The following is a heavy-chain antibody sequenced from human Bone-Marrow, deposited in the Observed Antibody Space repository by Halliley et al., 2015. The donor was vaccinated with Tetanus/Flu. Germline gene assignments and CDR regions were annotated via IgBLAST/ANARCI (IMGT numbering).Heavy chain of an antibody. Sequence: EWMGGSSLHGGTNCDPSLKRRLSMSIDGSKNQFSLKLHSGTVADTAVYYCARRKVGGFKGVDFWARGTLVSVSS. J-gene: IGHJ4*02. CDR3: ARRKVGGFKGVDF. CDR2: SSLHGGT. D-gene: IGHD1-26*01. V-gene: IGHV4-34*01.